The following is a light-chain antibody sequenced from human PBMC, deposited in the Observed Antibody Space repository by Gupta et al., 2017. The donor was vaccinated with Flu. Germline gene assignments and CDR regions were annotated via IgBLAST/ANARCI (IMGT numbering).Light chain of an antibody. CDR1: SSNIGNNY. CDR2: EDD. Sequence: QSVLTQPPSVSAASGQKVTISCSGRSSNIGNNYVSWYQQLPGTAPKLLIYEDDKRPSGIVDRFSGSKSGTSATLGITGLQAGDEADYYCAAWDSSLRATVFGGGTTVTVL. CDR3: AAWDSSLRATV. J-gene: IGLJ3*02. V-gene: IGLV1-51*02.